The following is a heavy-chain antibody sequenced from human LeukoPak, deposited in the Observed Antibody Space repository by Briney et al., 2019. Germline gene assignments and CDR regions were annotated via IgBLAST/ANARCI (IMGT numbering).Heavy chain of an antibody. V-gene: IGHV4-59*01. Sequence: SETLSLTCTVSGGSISSYHWSWIRQPPGKGLEWIGYIYYSGSTNYNPSLKSRVTISVDTSKNQFSLKLSSVTAADTAVYYCASRSSSWPPYFDYWGQGTLVTVSS. J-gene: IGHJ4*02. D-gene: IGHD6-13*01. CDR1: GGSISSYH. CDR2: IYYSGST. CDR3: ASRSSSWPPYFDY.